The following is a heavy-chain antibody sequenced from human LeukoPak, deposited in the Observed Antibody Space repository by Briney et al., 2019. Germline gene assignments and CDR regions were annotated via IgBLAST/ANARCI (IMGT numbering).Heavy chain of an antibody. D-gene: IGHD1-26*01. V-gene: IGHV4-4*07. J-gene: IGHJ4*02. CDR1: GVPISFYF. CDR2: FYATGSN. CDR3: AREDSRGGSFDY. Sequence: KASETLSLTCTVSGVPISFYFWSWIRQPAGKGLEWIGRFYATGSNDYNPSLKSRVTMSLDTSKNKFSLKLSSVTAADTAVYYCAREDSRGGSFDYWGQGTLVTVSS.